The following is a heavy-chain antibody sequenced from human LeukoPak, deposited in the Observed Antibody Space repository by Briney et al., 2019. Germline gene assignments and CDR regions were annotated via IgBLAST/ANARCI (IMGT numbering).Heavy chain of an antibody. D-gene: IGHD6-6*01. CDR3: AKSSSSIAARPHWSYMDV. Sequence: GGSLRLSCAASGFTFSSYSMNWVRQAPGKGLEWVSSISSSSSYIYYADSVKGRFTISRNNSKNTLYLQMNSLRAEDTAVYYCAKSSSSIAARPHWSYMDVWGKGTTVTVSS. J-gene: IGHJ6*03. CDR2: ISSSSSYI. CDR1: GFTFSSYS. V-gene: IGHV3-21*01.